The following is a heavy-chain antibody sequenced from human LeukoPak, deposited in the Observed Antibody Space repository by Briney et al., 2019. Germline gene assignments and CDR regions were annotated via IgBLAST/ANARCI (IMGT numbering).Heavy chain of an antibody. CDR1: GGSISSGGYY. CDR3: ARGSPGIAAADHLASWFDP. J-gene: IGHJ5*02. Sequence: SETLSLTCTVSGGSISSGGYYWSWIRQHPGKGLEWIGYIYYSGSTYYNPSLKSRVTISVDTSKNQFSLKLSSVTAADTAVYYCARGSPGIAAADHLASWFDPWGQGTLVTVSS. D-gene: IGHD6-13*01. V-gene: IGHV4-31*03. CDR2: IYYSGST.